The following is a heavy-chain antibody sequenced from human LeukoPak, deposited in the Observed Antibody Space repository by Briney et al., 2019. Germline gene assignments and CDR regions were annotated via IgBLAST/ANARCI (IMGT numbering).Heavy chain of an antibody. D-gene: IGHD2-15*01. V-gene: IGHV3-23*01. CDR3: ARDGRYCSGGSCYSYYYYYYGMDV. CDR2: IRSNGETT. J-gene: IGHJ6*02. CDR1: GFTFSSIA. Sequence: GGSLRLSCAASGFTFSSIAMTWVRQAPGKGLEWVSTIRSNGETTYNADSVMGRFTISRDNSKKKISLPLNSLRVEDTAIYYCARDGRYCSGGSCYSYYYYYYGMDVWGQGTTVTVSS.